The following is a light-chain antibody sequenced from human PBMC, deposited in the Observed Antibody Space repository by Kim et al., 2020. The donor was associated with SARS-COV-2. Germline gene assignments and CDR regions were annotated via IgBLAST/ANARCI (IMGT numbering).Light chain of an antibody. CDR2: GAS. CDR1: QSVSSSY. CDR3: QQYVT. V-gene: IGKV3-20*01. J-gene: IGKJ1*01. Sequence: EIVLTQSPGTLSLSPGERATLSCRASQSVSSSYLAWYQKKPGQAPRLLIYGASSRATGIPDRFSGSGSGTAFTLNISRLEPEDFAVYYCQQYVTFGQGTKVDI.